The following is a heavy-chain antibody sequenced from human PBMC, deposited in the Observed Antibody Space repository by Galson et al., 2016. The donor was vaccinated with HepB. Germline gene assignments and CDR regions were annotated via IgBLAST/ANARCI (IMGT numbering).Heavy chain of an antibody. J-gene: IGHJ3*02. Sequence: SLRLSCAASGFTFSGFWMTWVRQAPGRGLEWVANIKRDGSQIHYVDSVEGRFTISRDNAKNTLYLQMNSLRAEDTAVYYCARDSTPYDASAYYDAFDIWGQGTMVTVSS. CDR3: ARDSTPYDASAYYDAFDI. CDR2: IKRDGSQI. D-gene: IGHD3-22*01. CDR1: GFTFSGFW. V-gene: IGHV3-7*01.